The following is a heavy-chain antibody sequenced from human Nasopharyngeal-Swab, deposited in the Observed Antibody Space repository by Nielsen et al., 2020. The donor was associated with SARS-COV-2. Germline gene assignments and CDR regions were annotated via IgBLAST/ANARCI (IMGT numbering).Heavy chain of an antibody. D-gene: IGHD3-10*01. J-gene: IGHJ6*02. CDR3: ARFGRIAPYYYYGMDV. V-gene: IGHV3-7*01. CDR2: IKQDGSEK. Sequence: GESLKISCAASGFTFSSYWMSWVRQAPGKGLEWVANIKQDGSEKYYVDSVKGRFTISSDNAKNSLYLQMNSLRAEDTAVYYCARFGRIAPYYYYGMDVWGQGTTVTVSS. CDR1: GFTFSSYW.